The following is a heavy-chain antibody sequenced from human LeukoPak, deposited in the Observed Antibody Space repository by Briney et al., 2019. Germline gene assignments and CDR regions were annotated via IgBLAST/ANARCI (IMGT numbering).Heavy chain of an antibody. D-gene: IGHD6-25*01. V-gene: IGHV5-51*01. J-gene: IGHJ4*02. Sequence: GESLKISCQGSGYSFTSYWIGWVRQMPGKGLAWMGIIYPGDSDTRYSPSFQGQVTISADKSISTAYLQWSSLKASDTAMYYCARLSGWERGEYYFDYWGQGTLVTVSS. CDR1: GYSFTSYW. CDR2: IYPGDSDT. CDR3: ARLSGWERGEYYFDY.